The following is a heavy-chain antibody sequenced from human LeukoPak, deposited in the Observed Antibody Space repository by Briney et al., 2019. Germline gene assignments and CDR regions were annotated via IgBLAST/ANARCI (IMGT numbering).Heavy chain of an antibody. Sequence: ASVKVSFTASGYTFTIYDINWVRQATGQGLEWMGWMNPNSGNTGYAQKFQDRVTMTRNTSISTAYMELSSLRSEDTAVYYCVRVRGIIITNYYYYMDVWGKGTTVTISS. CDR3: VRVRGIIITNYYYYMDV. V-gene: IGHV1-8*01. J-gene: IGHJ6*03. CDR1: GYTFTIYD. CDR2: MNPNSGNT. D-gene: IGHD3-10*01.